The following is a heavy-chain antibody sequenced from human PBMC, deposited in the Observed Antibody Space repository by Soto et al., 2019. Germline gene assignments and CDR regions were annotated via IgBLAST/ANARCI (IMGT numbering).Heavy chain of an antibody. V-gene: IGHV1-8*01. CDR2: MNPSGRNT. D-gene: IGHD3-16*02. Sequence: QVQLVQSGAEVKKPGASVQVSCKASGLAFPIDDIIWVRQTIGQGLEFMGWMNPSGRNTGYTQKFQGRATFTWNTPTNTAYMDLSGLRSEDKAVYYCARYRTKVPVAFDVWGQGTMVTVSS. CDR3: ARYRTKVPVAFDV. CDR1: GLAFPIDD. J-gene: IGHJ3*01.